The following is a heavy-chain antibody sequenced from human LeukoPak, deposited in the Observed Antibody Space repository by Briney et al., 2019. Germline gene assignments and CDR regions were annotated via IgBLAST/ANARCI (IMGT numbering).Heavy chain of an antibody. Sequence: PSETLSLTCTVSGGSISSGGYYWSWIRQHPGKGLEWIGYIYYSGSTYYNPSLKSRVTISVDTSKNQFSLKLSSVTAADTAVYYCARGGYSYGSYADFDYWGQGTLVTVSS. CDR2: IYYSGST. V-gene: IGHV4-31*03. D-gene: IGHD5-18*01. CDR1: GGSISSGGYY. J-gene: IGHJ4*02. CDR3: ARGGYSYGSYADFDY.